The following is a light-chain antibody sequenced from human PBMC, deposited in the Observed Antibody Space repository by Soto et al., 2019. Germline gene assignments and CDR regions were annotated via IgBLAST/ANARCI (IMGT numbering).Light chain of an antibody. Sequence: DIQLTQSPSFLSASVGDRFTITCLASQGISSYLAWYQQRPGKAPKFLMYAAPTLQSGVPSRFSGSGSGTEFALTISSLQPEDFATYYCQQLKNYPLTFGGGTKVDI. CDR3: QQLKNYPLT. CDR1: QGISSY. V-gene: IGKV1-9*01. J-gene: IGKJ4*01. CDR2: AAP.